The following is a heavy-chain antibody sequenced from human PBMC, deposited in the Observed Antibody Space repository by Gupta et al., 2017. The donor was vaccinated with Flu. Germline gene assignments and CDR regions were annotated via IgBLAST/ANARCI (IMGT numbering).Heavy chain of an antibody. Sequence: EVRLVESGGGLVQPGGSLRLSCVAFGFTFSSYWMHWVRQAPGKGLVWVARINDDGSITSYADSVKGRFTISRDKAKNTLHLEMNSLGVEDTAVYYCARDKDYTSPGVFDYWGQGTLVSVSS. CDR2: INDDGSIT. J-gene: IGHJ4*02. CDR1: GFTFSSYW. D-gene: IGHD2-2*01. CDR3: ARDKDYTSPGVFDY. V-gene: IGHV3-74*01.